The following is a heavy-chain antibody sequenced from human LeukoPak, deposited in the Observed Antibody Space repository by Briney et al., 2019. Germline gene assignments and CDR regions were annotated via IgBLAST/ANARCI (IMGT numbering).Heavy chain of an antibody. CDR1: GYTFTNYW. CDR2: IYPDDSDT. D-gene: IGHD3-22*01. J-gene: IGHJ4*02. Sequence: GESLKISCEASGYTFTNYWIAWVRQMPGKGLEWMGIIYPDDSDTKYSPSFQGQVTISADKSISTAYLQWSSLKAADASMYYCARSRDSSGYYYLIWGQGTLVTVSS. CDR3: ARSRDSSGYYYLI. V-gene: IGHV5-51*01.